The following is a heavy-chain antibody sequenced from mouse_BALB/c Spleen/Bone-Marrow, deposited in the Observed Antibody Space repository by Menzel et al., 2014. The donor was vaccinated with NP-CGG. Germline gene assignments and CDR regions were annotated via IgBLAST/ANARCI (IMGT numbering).Heavy chain of an antibody. CDR2: ILPGSGST. V-gene: IGHV1-9*01. CDR1: GYTFSSYW. Sequence: QVQLQQSGAELMKPGASVKISCKATGYTFSSYWIEWVKQRPGHGLEWIGEILPGSGSTNYNEKFKGKATFTADTSSNTSYMQHSSLTSEDSAVYYCTRELGDYWGQGTLVTVSA. CDR3: TRELGDY. J-gene: IGHJ3*01. D-gene: IGHD4-1*01.